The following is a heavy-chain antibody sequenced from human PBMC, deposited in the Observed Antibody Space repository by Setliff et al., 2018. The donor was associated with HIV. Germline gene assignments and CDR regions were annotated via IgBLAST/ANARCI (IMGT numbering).Heavy chain of an antibody. CDR2: ISSSGIS. D-gene: IGHD6-19*01. J-gene: IGHJ4*02. CDR1: GGSMNDYY. Sequence: PSETLSLTCTVSGGSMNDYYWSWVRQPAGKTLEWLGRISSSGISTYNFSLRSRVTMSIDTSNNQFSLTLNSVTAADTAVYYCARSPRIGVAGEFEYWGQGTLVTVSS. CDR3: ARSPRIGVAGEFEY. V-gene: IGHV4-4*07.